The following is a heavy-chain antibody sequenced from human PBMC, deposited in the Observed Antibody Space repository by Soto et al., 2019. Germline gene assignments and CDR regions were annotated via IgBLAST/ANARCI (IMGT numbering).Heavy chain of an antibody. D-gene: IGHD2-21*01. J-gene: IGHJ4*02. CDR1: GFTFSNYW. V-gene: IGHV3-7*01. Sequence: GGSLTLSCAASGFTFSNYWMTWVRQAPGKGLEWVANINEDGSEKHYVDSVKGRFTISRDNAKNSLYLQMNSLRVEATAVYLCSRDVVVGAKDLNYWGQGALVTVSS. CDR3: SRDVVVGAKDLNY. CDR2: INEDGSEK.